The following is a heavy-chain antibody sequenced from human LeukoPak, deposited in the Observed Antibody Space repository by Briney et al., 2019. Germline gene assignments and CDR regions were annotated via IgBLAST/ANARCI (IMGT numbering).Heavy chain of an antibody. J-gene: IGHJ4*02. V-gene: IGHV4-34*01. D-gene: IGHD3-10*01. CDR3: ARDHGPGCFDY. Sequence: PSETLSLTCAVYGGSFSGYYWSWIRQPPGKGLEWIGEINHSGSTNYNPSLKSRVTISVDTSKNQFSLKLSSVTAADTAVYYCARDHGPGCFDYWGQGTLVTVSS. CDR2: INHSGST. CDR1: GGSFSGYY.